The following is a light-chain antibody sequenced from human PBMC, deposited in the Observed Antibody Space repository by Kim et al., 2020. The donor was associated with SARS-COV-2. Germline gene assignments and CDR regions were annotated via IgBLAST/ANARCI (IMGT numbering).Light chain of an antibody. Sequence: GRAVTVSCTRSRGSIASDYVQWYQQRPGSAPTTVIYDDNQRPSGVPDRFSGSIDSSSNSASLTISGLKTEDEADYYCQSYDSSNVVFGGGTQLTVL. CDR3: QSYDSSNVV. CDR1: RGSIASDY. J-gene: IGLJ2*01. V-gene: IGLV6-57*03. CDR2: DDN.